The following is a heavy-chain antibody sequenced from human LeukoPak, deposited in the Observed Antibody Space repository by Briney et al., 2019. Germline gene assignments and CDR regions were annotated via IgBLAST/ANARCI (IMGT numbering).Heavy chain of an antibody. CDR3: ARGNLGTMVRGTYYYGLDV. CDR2: MHYSGST. V-gene: IGHV4-34*01. Sequence: SKTLSLTCDVFGGFFRGYYWSWIRQPPGKGLEWIGEMHYSGSTNYNPSLKSRVIILVDTSKNQFSLKLSSVTAADTAVYYCARGNLGTMVRGTYYYGLDVWGQGTTVTVSS. J-gene: IGHJ6*02. D-gene: IGHD3-10*01. CDR1: GGFFRGYY.